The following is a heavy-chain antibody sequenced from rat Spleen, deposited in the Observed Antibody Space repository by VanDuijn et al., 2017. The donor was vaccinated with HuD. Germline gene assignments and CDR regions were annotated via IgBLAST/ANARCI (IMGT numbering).Heavy chain of an antibody. CDR1: GFTFSNYW. V-gene: IGHV5-31*01. CDR3: ISYNSGFYFDY. CDR2: ITKTGGNI. Sequence: EVQLVESGGGLVQPGRSLKLSCVASGFTFSNYWMSWVRQAPGKGLEWVATITKTGGNIYYPDSVRGRFTISRDDAQNTLYLQMNSLRSEEPATYYCISYNSGFYFDYGGQGVMVTVSS. D-gene: IGHD4-3*01. J-gene: IGHJ2*01.